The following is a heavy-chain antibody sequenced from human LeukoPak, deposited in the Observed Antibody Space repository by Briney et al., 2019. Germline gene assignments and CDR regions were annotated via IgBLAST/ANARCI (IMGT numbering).Heavy chain of an antibody. CDR2: ISSSSTYI. CDR1: GFTFSSYS. V-gene: IGHV3-21*01. Sequence: NPGGSLRLSCAASGFTFSSYSMNWIRQAPGEGLEWVSSISSSSTYIYYAGSVKGRFTISRDNAKNSLYLQMNSLRAEDTAVYYCARDNKWELLSWGQGTLVTVSS. CDR3: ARDNKWELLS. J-gene: IGHJ5*02. D-gene: IGHD1-26*01.